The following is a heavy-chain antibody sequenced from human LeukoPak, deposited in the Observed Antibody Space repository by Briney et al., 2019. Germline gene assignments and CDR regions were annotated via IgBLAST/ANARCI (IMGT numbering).Heavy chain of an antibody. V-gene: IGHV1-2*02. J-gene: IGHJ4*02. Sequence: ASVKVSCKASGYTFTGYYMHWVRQAPGQGLEWMGWINPNSGGTNYAQKFQGRVTMTRDTSISTAYMELSRLRSDDTAVYYCARDYAPKVRVGPTSGPKADYWGQGTLVTVSS. CDR1: GYTFTGYY. CDR3: ARDYAPKVRVGPTSGPKADY. D-gene: IGHD3-10*01. CDR2: INPNSGGT.